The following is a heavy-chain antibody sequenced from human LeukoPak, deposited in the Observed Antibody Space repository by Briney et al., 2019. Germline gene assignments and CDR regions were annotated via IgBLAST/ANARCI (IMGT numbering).Heavy chain of an antibody. CDR2: ISAYNGNT. D-gene: IGHD2-2*01. Sequence: ASVKVSCKASGYTFTSYGISWVRQAPGQGLEWMGWISAYNGNTNYAQKLQGRVTMTRDMSTSTVYMELSSLRSEDTAVYYCARDRRSRYCSSTRCYLGCFDPWGQGTLVTVSS. V-gene: IGHV1-18*01. J-gene: IGHJ5*02. CDR3: ARDRRSRYCSSTRCYLGCFDP. CDR1: GYTFTSYG.